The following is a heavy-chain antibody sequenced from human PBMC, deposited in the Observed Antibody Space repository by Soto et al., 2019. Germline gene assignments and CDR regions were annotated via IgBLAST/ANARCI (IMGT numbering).Heavy chain of an antibody. J-gene: IGHJ4*02. CDR1: GFTFSYYW. D-gene: IGHD4-17*01. CDR3: ARGNYGGFDY. V-gene: IGHV3-74*03. CDR2: IYSDGSAT. Sequence: EVQLVESGGGLVEPGGSLRLSCAASGFTFSYYWMHWVRQTPEKGLVWVARIYSDGSATTYADSVKGRFTISRVNSKNTLYLQMNSLRADDTAVYYCARGNYGGFDYWGQGTLVTVSS.